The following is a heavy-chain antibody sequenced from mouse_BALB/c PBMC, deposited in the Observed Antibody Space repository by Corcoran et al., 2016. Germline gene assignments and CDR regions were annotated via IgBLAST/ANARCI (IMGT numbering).Heavy chain of an antibody. CDR1: GYSFTDYI. CDR3: ARYPNPSYYYGSRSYAMDY. V-gene: IGHV1-39*01. Sequence: EIQLQQTGPELVKPGASVKISCKASGYSFTDYIMLWVKQSHGKSLEWIGNINPYYGSTSYNLKFKGKATLTVDKSSSTAYMQLNSLTSEDSAVYYCARYPNPSYYYGSRSYAMDYWGQGTSVTVSS. J-gene: IGHJ4*01. D-gene: IGHD1-1*01. CDR2: INPYYGST.